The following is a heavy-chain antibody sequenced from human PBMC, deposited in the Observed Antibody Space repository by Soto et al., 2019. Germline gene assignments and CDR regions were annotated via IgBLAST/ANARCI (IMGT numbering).Heavy chain of an antibody. CDR3: ARANLAARGWFDP. V-gene: IGHV1-69*06. Sequence: ASVKVSFKASGGTFSSYAISWVRQAPGQGLEWMGGIIPIFGTANYAQKFQGRVTITADKSTSTAYMELSSLRSEDTAVYYCARANLAARGWFDPWGQGTLVTVSS. J-gene: IGHJ5*02. D-gene: IGHD6-13*01. CDR2: IIPIFGTA. CDR1: GGTFSSYA.